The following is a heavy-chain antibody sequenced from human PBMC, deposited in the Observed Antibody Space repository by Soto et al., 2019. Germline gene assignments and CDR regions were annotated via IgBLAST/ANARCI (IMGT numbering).Heavy chain of an antibody. Sequence: GGSLRLSCAASGFTVSSNYMSWVRQAPGKGLEWVSVIYSGGSTYYADSGKGRFPISRDNSKNTLYLQMNSLRAEDTAVYYGARGVWSGYYLHYYYYMDVWGKGTTVTVSS. V-gene: IGHV3-66*01. CDR3: ARGVWSGYYLHYYYYMDV. CDR2: IYSGGST. J-gene: IGHJ6*03. CDR1: GFTVSSNY. D-gene: IGHD3-3*01.